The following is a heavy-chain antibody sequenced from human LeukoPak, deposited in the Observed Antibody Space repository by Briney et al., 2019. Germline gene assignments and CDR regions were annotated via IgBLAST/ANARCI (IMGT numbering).Heavy chain of an antibody. CDR2: IYTSGST. D-gene: IGHD3-22*01. CDR3: ARQGSSGYYYYFDY. V-gene: IGHV4-4*07. Sequence: SETLSLTCTVSGGSISSYYWSWIRQPAGKGLEWIGRIYTSGSTNYDPSLKSRVTMSVDTSKNQFSLKLSSVTAADTAVYYCARQGSSGYYYYFDYWGQGTLVTVSS. J-gene: IGHJ4*02. CDR1: GGSISSYY.